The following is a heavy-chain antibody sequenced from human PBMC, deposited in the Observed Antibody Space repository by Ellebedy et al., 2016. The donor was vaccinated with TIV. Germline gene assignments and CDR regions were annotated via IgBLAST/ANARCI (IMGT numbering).Heavy chain of an antibody. J-gene: IGHJ6*02. CDR2: IIPIFGTA. V-gene: IGHV1-69*13. CDR1: GGNFSSYA. CDR3: ARGDRAFGSGSYYIDYYYYYYGMDV. D-gene: IGHD3-10*01. Sequence: SVKVSCXASGGNFSSYAISWVRQAPGQGLEWMGGIIPIFGTANYAQKFQGRVTITADESTSTAYMELSSLRSEDTAVYYCARGDRAFGSGSYYIDYYYYYYGMDVWGQGTTVTVSS.